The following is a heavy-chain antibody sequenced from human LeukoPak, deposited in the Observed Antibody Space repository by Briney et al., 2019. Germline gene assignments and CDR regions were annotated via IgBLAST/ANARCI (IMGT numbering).Heavy chain of an antibody. CDR3: ASGYNSDY. D-gene: IGHD1-20*01. V-gene: IGHV3-7*01. J-gene: IGHJ4*02. CDR2: IKQDGSEK. CDR1: GFTFNNYW. Sequence: GGSLRLSCAASGFTFNNYWMSWVRQVPGKGLEWVANIKQDGSEKNYVDSVKGRFTISRDNAKNSLYLQMNSLRVEDTAVYYCASGYNSDYWGQGTLVTVS.